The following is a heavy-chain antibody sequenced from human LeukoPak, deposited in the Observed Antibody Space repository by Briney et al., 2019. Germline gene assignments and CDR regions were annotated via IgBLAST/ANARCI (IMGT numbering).Heavy chain of an antibody. D-gene: IGHD3-16*01. CDR1: GFTFSSYA. Sequence: GGSLRLSCAASGFTFSSYAMSWVRQAPGKGLEWVAVIWYDGSNKYYADSVKGRFTISRDNSKNTLYLQMNSLRAEDTAVYYCARDGGPMITFGGVIYWGQGTLVTVSS. J-gene: IGHJ4*02. V-gene: IGHV3-33*08. CDR2: IWYDGSNK. CDR3: ARDGGPMITFGGVIY.